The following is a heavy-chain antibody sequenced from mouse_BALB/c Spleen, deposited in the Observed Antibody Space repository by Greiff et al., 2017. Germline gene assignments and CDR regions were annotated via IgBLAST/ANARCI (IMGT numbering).Heavy chain of an antibody. CDR2: SRNKANDYTT. CDR3: ARAPTGGFDY. Sequence: EVKLMESGGGLVQPGGSLRLSCATSGFTFSDFYMEWVRQPPGKRLEWIAASRNKANDYTTEYSASVKGRFIVSSDTSQSILYLQMNTLRAEDTAIYYCARAPTGGFDYWGQGTTLTVSS. D-gene: IGHD4-1*02. V-gene: IGHV7-1*02. CDR1: GFTFSDFY. J-gene: IGHJ2*01.